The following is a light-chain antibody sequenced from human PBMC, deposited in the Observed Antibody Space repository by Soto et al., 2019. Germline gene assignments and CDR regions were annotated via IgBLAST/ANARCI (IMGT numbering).Light chain of an antibody. CDR3: CSYAGHSTYII. V-gene: IGLV2-23*01. CDR1: SSDVGGYNL. J-gene: IGLJ2*01. CDR2: EDD. Sequence: QSALTQPASVSGSPGQSITISCTGSSSDVGGYNLVSWYQQHPGRAPKLIIHEDDKRPSGVSNRFSGSKSGNTASLTISGLQGEDEADYYCCSYAGHSTYIIFGGGTQLTVL.